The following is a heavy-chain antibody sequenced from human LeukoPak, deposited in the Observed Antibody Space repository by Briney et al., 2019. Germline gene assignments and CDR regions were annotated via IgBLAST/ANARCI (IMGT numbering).Heavy chain of an antibody. J-gene: IGHJ4*02. CDR3: ARDRNTDFWSGYYTNYFDY. V-gene: IGHV3-7*01. D-gene: IGHD3-3*01. CDR2: IKQDGSEK. Sequence: GGSLRLSCAASKFTFKTYNMSWVRQAPGKGLEWVANIKQDGSEKYYVDTVKGRFTISRDNAKNSLYLQMNSLRAEDTAVYYCARDRNTDFWSGYYTNYFDYWGQGTLVTVSS. CDR1: KFTFKTYN.